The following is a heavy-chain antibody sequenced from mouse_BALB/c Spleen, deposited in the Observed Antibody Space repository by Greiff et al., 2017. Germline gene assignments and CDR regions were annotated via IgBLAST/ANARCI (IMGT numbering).Heavy chain of an antibody. V-gene: IGHV5-6-3*01. CDR3: ARDLPFAY. J-gene: IGHJ3*01. CDR2: INSNGGST. CDR1: GFTFSSYG. Sequence: DVKLVESGGGLVQPGGSLKLSCAASGFTFSSYGMSWVRQTPDKRLELVATINSNGGSTYYPDSVKGRFTISRDNAKNTLYLQMSSLKSEDTAMYYCARDLPFAYWGQGTLVTVSA.